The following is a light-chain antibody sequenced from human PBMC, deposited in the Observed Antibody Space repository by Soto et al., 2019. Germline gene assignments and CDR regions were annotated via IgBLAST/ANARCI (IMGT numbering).Light chain of an antibody. CDR2: GAS. V-gene: IGKV3-15*01. Sequence: EIVLTPAAGTLFVCPGYRFTLSCRASQSVSSNLAWYQQKPGQSPRLLIYGASTRATGIPARFSGSGSGTEFTLTISRLQSEDFAVYYCQQYINLWTFGQGTKVDTK. CDR3: QQYINLWT. J-gene: IGKJ1*01. CDR1: QSVSSN.